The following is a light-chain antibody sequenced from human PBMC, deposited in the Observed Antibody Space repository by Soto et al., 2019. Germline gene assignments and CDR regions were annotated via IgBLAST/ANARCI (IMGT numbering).Light chain of an antibody. CDR2: KAS. CDR3: QHYNSYSEA. CDR1: QTTSSW. J-gene: IGKJ1*01. Sequence: IQMTQSPSTLSGSVGYRFTITCRASQTTSSWLAWYQQKPGKAPKLLIYKASTLKSGVPSRFSGSGSGTEFTLTISSLQPDDFATYYCQHYNSYSEAFGQGTTVDIK. V-gene: IGKV1-5*03.